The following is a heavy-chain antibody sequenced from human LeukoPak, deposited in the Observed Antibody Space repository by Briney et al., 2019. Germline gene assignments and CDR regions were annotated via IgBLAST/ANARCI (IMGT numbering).Heavy chain of an antibody. CDR2: ISYDGSNK. CDR3: AKDWDPGYYDSSGSYPDY. J-gene: IGHJ4*02. D-gene: IGHD3-22*01. V-gene: IGHV3-30*18. CDR1: GFTFISFG. Sequence: GGSLRLSCAASGFTFISFGMHWVSQAPGKGLEWVALISYDGSNKYYADSVKGRFTISRDNSKNTLYLQMNSLRAEDAAVYYCAKDWDPGYYDSSGSYPDYWGQGTLVTVSS.